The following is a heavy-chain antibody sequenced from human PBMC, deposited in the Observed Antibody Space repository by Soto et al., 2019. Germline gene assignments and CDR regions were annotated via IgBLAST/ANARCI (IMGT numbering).Heavy chain of an antibody. CDR2: INSDGSST. J-gene: IGHJ4*02. Sequence: PGGSLRLSCAASGFTFSTYWMHWVRQAPGKGLVWVSHINSDGSSTTYADSVKGRFTISRDNAKNTLYLQMNSLRAEYISVYYCVRDDNGLGIDYCGLGTLLPVSS. V-gene: IGHV3-74*01. CDR3: VRDDNGLGIDY. CDR1: GFTFSTYW. D-gene: IGHD2-8*01.